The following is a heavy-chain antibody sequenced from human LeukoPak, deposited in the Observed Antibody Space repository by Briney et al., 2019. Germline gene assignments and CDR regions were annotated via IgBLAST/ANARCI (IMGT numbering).Heavy chain of an antibody. Sequence: SETLSLTCTVYGGSFSGYYWSWIRQPPGKGLEWIGEINQSRSTNYNPSLKSRVTISADTSKNQFSLKLNSMTAADTAVYYCARLYGSGSYYRHWGQGTLVTVSS. CDR1: GGSFSGYY. V-gene: IGHV4-34*01. CDR2: INQSRST. J-gene: IGHJ4*02. D-gene: IGHD3-10*01. CDR3: ARLYGSGSYYRH.